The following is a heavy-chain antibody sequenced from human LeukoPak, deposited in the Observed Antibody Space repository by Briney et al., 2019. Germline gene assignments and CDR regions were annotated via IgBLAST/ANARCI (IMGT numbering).Heavy chain of an antibody. D-gene: IGHD2-2*01. CDR1: GGSFSGYY. J-gene: IGHJ5*02. CDR3: ARVHFIVVVPAAMLAYWFDP. CDR2: INHSGST. Sequence: SETLSLTCAVYGGSFSGYYWSWIRQPPGKGLEWIGEINHSGSTNYNPSLKSRVTISVDTSKNQFSLKLSSVTAADTAVYYCARVHFIVVVPAAMLAYWFDPWGQGTLVTVSS. V-gene: IGHV4-34*01.